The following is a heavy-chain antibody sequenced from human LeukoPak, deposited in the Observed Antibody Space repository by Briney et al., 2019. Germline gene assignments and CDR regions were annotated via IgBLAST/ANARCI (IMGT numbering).Heavy chain of an antibody. D-gene: IGHD3-10*01. CDR1: GGTFSSYA. J-gene: IGHJ4*02. V-gene: IGHV1-69*13. CDR2: IIPIFGTA. CDR3: ARSGIPYYYGSGSYYQSFDY. Sequence: SLKVSCKASGGTFSSYAISWVRQAPGQGLEWMGGIIPIFGTANYAQKFQGRVTITADESTSTAYMELSSLRSEDTAVYYCARSGIPYYYGSGSYYQSFDYWGQGTLVTVSS.